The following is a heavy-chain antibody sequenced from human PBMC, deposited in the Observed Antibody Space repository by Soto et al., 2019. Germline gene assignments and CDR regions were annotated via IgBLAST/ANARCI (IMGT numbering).Heavy chain of an antibody. CDR2: IYYSGST. CDR3: ARLRQDTSMKMPFDS. V-gene: IGHV4-59*01. D-gene: IGHD5-18*01. CDR1: AGSISSYY. J-gene: IGHJ4*02. Sequence: SETLSLTCTVSAGSISSYYWSWIRQPPGKALEWIGFIYYSGSTNYNPSLKSRVTMSVDTSKNQFSLKLSSVTAADTAVYYCARLRQDTSMKMPFDSWGQGTLVTVSS.